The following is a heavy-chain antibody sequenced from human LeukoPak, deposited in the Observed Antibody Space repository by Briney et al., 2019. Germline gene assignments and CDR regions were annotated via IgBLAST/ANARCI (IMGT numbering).Heavy chain of an antibody. CDR1: GYTFTSYY. CDR2: IIPIFGTA. CDR3: ARGPLRNYFDY. J-gene: IGHJ4*02. V-gene: IGHV1-69*13. Sequence: SVKVSCKASGYTFTSYYMHWVRQAPGQGLEWMGGIIPIFGTANYAQKFQGRVTITADESTSTAYMELSSLRSEDTAVYYCARGPLRNYFDYWGQGTLVTVSS.